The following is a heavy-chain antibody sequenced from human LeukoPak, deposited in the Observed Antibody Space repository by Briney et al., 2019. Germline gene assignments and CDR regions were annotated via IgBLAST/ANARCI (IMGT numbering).Heavy chain of an antibody. D-gene: IGHD4-17*01. J-gene: IGHJ4*02. Sequence: PGGSLRLSCAASGLTFDDYAMHWVRQAPGKGLEWVSGISWNSGSIGYADSVKGRFTISRDNAKNSLYLQMNSLRTEDTALYYCARGVGPSTVSPLNYWGQGTLVTVSS. V-gene: IGHV3-9*01. CDR3: ARGVGPSTVSPLNY. CDR2: ISWNSGSI. CDR1: GLTFDDYA.